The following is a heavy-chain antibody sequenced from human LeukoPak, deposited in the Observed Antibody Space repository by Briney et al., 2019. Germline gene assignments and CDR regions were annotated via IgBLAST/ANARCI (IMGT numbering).Heavy chain of an antibody. CDR2: IYYSGST. V-gene: IGHV4-31*03. Sequence: SQTLSLTCSVSGGSISSGGYYWSWIRQHPGKGLEWIGYIYYSGSTYYNPSLKSRVTISVDTSKNQFSLKLSSVTAADTAVYYCARETDSSGYYYWGQGTLVTVSS. J-gene: IGHJ4*02. CDR3: ARETDSSGYYY. D-gene: IGHD3-22*01. CDR1: GGSISSGGYY.